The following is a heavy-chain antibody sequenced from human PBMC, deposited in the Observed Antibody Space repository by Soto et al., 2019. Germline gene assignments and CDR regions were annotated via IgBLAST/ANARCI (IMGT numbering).Heavy chain of an antibody. CDR1: GYTFTSYA. D-gene: IGHD5-18*01. CDR3: ARHGGYSYEDYFDY. CDR2: ISAYNGNT. J-gene: IGHJ4*02. V-gene: IGHV1-18*01. Sequence: QVQLVQSGAEVKKPGASVKVSCKASGYTFTSYAISWVRQAPGQGLEWMGWISAYNGNTNYAQKLQGRVTMTRDTPTSTDNMELRSLRSDDTAVYYCARHGGYSYEDYFDYWGQGTLVTVSS.